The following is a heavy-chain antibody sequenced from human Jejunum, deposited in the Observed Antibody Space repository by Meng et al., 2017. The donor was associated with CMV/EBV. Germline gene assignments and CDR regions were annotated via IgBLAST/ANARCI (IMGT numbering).Heavy chain of an antibody. CDR1: TFSKYW. Sequence: TFSKYWVHWVRQAPGKGLVWVSRISSDGGVTAYADSVKGRFTISRDNAKNTVYLQMNSLRVEDTAVYHCARGFYENSGYHLLIDYWGQGTLVTVSS. J-gene: IGHJ4*02. CDR2: ISSDGGVT. D-gene: IGHD3-22*01. V-gene: IGHV3-74*01. CDR3: ARGFYENSGYHLLIDY.